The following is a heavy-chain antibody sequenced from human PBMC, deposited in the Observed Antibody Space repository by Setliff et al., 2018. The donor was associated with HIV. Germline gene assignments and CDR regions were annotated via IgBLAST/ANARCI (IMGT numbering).Heavy chain of an antibody. CDR3: ARFYGSYDVGGFDI. CDR2: MNPDGSNT. D-gene: IGHD3-16*01. J-gene: IGHJ3*02. V-gene: IGHV5-51*01. CDR1: GYSFITYW. Sequence: GESLKISCKGSGYSFITYWIGWVRQRPGKGLEWMGIMNPDGSNTRYSPSFQGQVTISVDESISTAYLQWSSLEASDTAFYYCARFYGSYDVGGFDIWGQGTKVTVAS.